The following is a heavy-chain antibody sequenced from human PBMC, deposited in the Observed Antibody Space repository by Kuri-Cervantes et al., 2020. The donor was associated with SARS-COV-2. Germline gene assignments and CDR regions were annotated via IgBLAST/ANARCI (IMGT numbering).Heavy chain of an antibody. D-gene: IGHD6-19*01. Sequence: SETLSLTCTVSGGSISSGDYYWSWIRQPPGKGLEWIGYIYHSGSTYYNPSLKSRVTISVDTSKNQFSLKLSSVTAADTAVYYCARFGIAVARSVDYWGQGTLVTVSS. CDR2: IYHSGST. J-gene: IGHJ4*02. CDR3: ARFGIAVARSVDY. CDR1: GGSISSGDYY. V-gene: IGHV4-30-4*08.